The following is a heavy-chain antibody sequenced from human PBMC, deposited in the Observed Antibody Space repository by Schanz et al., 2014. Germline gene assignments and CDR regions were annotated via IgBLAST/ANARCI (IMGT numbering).Heavy chain of an antibody. CDR2: ISRSSSTI. J-gene: IGHJ4*02. D-gene: IGHD1-26*01. CDR3: AKEGSIYWDRSVDY. CDR1: GFTFSSYT. Sequence: EVQLVESGGGLVKPGDSLRLSCAASGFTFSSYTMKWVRQAPGKGLEWVSYISRSSSTIYYADSVKGRFTISRDNSKNTLYLQMNSLRPEDTAVYYCAKEGSIYWDRSVDYWGQGTLVTVSS. V-gene: IGHV3-21*05.